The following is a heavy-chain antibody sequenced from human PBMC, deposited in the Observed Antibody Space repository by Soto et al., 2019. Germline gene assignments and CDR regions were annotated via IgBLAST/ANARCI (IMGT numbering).Heavy chain of an antibody. J-gene: IGHJ6*02. CDR1: GFTFSSYS. CDR2: ISSSSSTI. V-gene: IGHV3-48*02. CDR3: ARDLDV. Sequence: XXSLRLSFAASGFTFSSYSMHWVRQAPGKGLEWVSYISSSSSTIYYADSVKGRFTISRDNAKNSLHLQMNSLRDEDTAVYYCARDLDVWGQGTTVTVSS.